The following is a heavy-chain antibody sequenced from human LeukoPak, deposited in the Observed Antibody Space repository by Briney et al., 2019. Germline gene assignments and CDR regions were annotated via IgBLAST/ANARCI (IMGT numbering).Heavy chain of an antibody. CDR3: ASGAGNYYDSSGYPPLDY. J-gene: IGHJ4*02. CDR2: ISGSGDNT. V-gene: IGHV3-23*01. D-gene: IGHD3-22*01. Sequence: TGGSLRLSCAASGFTFSSYAMSWVRQAPGKGLEWVSGISGSGDNTYYADSVKGRFTISRDNSKNTLYLQMNSLRAEDTAVYYCASGAGNYYDSSGYPPLDYWGQGTLVTVSS. CDR1: GFTFSSYA.